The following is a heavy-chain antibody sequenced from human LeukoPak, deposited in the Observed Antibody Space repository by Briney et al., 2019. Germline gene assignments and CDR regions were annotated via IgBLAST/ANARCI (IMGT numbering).Heavy chain of an antibody. Sequence: GESLKISCKGSGYSFTSYWIGWVRQMPGKGLEWMGIIYPGDSDTRYSPSFQGQVTISADKSISTAYLQWSSLKASDTAMYYCAKGSRLENYSLYRPFDSWGQGILVTVSS. J-gene: IGHJ4*02. CDR2: IYPGDSDT. CDR3: AKGSRLENYSLYRPFDS. D-gene: IGHD3-16*02. V-gene: IGHV5-51*01. CDR1: GYSFTSYW.